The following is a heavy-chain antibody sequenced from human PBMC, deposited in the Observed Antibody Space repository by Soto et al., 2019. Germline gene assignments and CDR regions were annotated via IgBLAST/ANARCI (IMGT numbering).Heavy chain of an antibody. D-gene: IGHD3-10*01. J-gene: IGHJ3*02. Sequence: QAQLVQSGAEVKKPGASANISCKASGYTFTRYNIHWVREAPGQGLEWMGIIDTRGGSTDYTPRSPGRVTMTTDTSTGTVYMPLSSLGSEDTAIYYFARDLPRDLVRGSFDIWGQGTMVTVPS. CDR3: ARDLPRDLVRGSFDI. CDR1: GYTFTRYN. V-gene: IGHV1-46*01. CDR2: IDTRGGST.